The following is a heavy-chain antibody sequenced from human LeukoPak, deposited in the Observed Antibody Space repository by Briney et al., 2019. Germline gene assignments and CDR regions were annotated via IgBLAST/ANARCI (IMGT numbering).Heavy chain of an antibody. D-gene: IGHD3-22*01. CDR3: AIRAHVVSTGAFDI. CDR2: IIPILGIA. V-gene: IGHV1-69*04. CDR1: GGTFSSYA. J-gene: IGHJ3*02. Sequence: SVKVSCKASGGTFSSYASSWVRQAPGQGLEWMGRIIPILGIANYAQKFQGRVTITADKSTSTAYTELSSLRSEDTAVYYCAIRAHVVSTGAFDIWGQGTMVTVSS.